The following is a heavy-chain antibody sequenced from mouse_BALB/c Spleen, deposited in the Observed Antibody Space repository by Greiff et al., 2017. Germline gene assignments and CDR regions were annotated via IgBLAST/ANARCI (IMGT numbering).Heavy chain of an antibody. CDR2: IYPGNGDT. Sequence: QVQLQQSGAELVKPGASVKMSCKASGYTFTSYNMHWVKQTPGQGLEWIGAIYPGNGDTSYNQKFKGKATLTADKSSSTAYMQLSSLTSEDSAVYYCARYGYQTLFAYWGQGTLVTVSA. CDR1: GYTFTSYN. D-gene: IGHD2-2*01. V-gene: IGHV1-12*01. CDR3: ARYGYQTLFAY. J-gene: IGHJ3*01.